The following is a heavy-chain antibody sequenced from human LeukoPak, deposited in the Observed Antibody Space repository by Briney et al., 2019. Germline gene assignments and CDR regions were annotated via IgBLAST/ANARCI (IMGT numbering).Heavy chain of an antibody. V-gene: IGHV3-30*02. J-gene: IGHJ6*03. CDR3: AKTRKYSSSWQYYYYYYMDV. D-gene: IGHD6-13*01. CDR2: IRYDGSNK. CDR1: GFTFSSYG. Sequence: GGSLRLSCAASGFTFSSYGMHWVRQAPGKGLEWVAFIRYDGSNKYYADSVKGRFTISRDNSKNTLYLQMNGLRAEDTAVYYCAKTRKYSSSWQYYYYYYMDVWGKGTTVTISS.